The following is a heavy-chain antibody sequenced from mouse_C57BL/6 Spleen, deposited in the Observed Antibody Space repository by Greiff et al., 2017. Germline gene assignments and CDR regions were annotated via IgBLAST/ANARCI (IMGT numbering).Heavy chain of an antibody. J-gene: IGHJ4*01. D-gene: IGHD2-3*01. V-gene: IGHV1-81*01. Sequence: VQLQESGAELARPGASVKLSCKASGYTFTSYGISWVKQRTGQGLEWIGEIYPRSGNTYYNEKFKGKATLTADKSSSTAYMELRSLTSEDSAVYFCARWGDGSYYAMDYWGQGTSVTVSS. CDR1: GYTFTSYG. CDR2: IYPRSGNT. CDR3: ARWGDGSYYAMDY.